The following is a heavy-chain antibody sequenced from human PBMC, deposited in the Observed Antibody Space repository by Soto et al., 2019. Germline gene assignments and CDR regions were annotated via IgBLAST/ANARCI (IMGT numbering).Heavy chain of an antibody. Sequence: QVQLVQSGAEVKKPGSSVKVSCKASGGTFSSYTISWVRQAPGQGLEWMGRIIPILGIANYAQKFQGRVTITADKSTSTAYMGLSSLRSEDTAVYYCARVSTYDSGYGMDVWGQGTTVTVSS. CDR1: GGTFSSYT. V-gene: IGHV1-69*02. CDR3: ARVSTYDSGYGMDV. CDR2: IIPILGIA. D-gene: IGHD3-3*01. J-gene: IGHJ6*02.